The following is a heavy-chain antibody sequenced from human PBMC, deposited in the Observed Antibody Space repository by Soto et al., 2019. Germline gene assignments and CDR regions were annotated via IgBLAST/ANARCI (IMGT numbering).Heavy chain of an antibody. D-gene: IGHD6-25*01. J-gene: IGHJ3*01. CDR3: ARVFQRSVFFD. CDR2: IHNSGTT. V-gene: IGHV4-31*02. Sequence: IRHQPGKGLECIGYIHNSGTTYYSPSLRSRVIISIDRSKNQFSLQLNSVNAAYTAVYYCARVFQRSVFFD.